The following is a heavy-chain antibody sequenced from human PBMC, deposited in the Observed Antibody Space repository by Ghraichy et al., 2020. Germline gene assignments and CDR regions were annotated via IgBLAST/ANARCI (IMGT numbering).Heavy chain of an antibody. Sequence: GGSLRLSCAASGFTVSSNYMSWVRQAPGKGLEWVSVIYSGGSTYYADSVKGRFTISRDNSKNTLYLQMNSLRAEDTAVYYCARYYYDSSGYSGGGFDYWGQGTLVTVSS. J-gene: IGHJ4*02. CDR2: IYSGGST. CDR3: ARYYYDSSGYSGGGFDY. CDR1: GFTVSSNY. V-gene: IGHV3-53*01. D-gene: IGHD3-22*01.